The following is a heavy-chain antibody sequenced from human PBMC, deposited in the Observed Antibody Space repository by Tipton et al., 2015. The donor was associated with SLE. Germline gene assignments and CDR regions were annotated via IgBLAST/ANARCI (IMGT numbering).Heavy chain of an antibody. CDR2: IYYSGST. J-gene: IGHJ4*02. Sequence: TLSLTCTVSGGSISSYYWGWIRQPPGKGLEWIGSIYYSGSTYYNPSLKSRVTISVDTSKNQFSLKLSSVTAADTAVYYCARQYSSGWYYFDYWGQGTLVTVSS. D-gene: IGHD6-19*01. CDR1: GGSISSYY. V-gene: IGHV4-39*01. CDR3: ARQYSSGWYYFDY.